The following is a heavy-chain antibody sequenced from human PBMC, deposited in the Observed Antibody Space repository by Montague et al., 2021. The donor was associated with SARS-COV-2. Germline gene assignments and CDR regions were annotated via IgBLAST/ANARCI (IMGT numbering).Heavy chain of an antibody. CDR2: ISSGGTTI. V-gene: IGHV3-11*01. Sequence: SLRLSCAASGFTFSDYYMSLFRQAPGMGLEWLSYISSGGTTIFYADSVKGRLTISRDNAANSLYLQVNSLRGEDTAVYYCARVSSNWSDAFDVWGQGTMVTVSS. CDR1: GFTFSDYY. J-gene: IGHJ3*01. D-gene: IGHD6-13*01. CDR3: ARVSSNWSDAFDV.